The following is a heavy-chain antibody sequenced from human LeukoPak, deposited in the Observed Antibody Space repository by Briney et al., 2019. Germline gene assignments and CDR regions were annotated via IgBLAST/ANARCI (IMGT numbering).Heavy chain of an antibody. CDR1: GFTFSSYS. Sequence: GGSLRLSCAASGFTFSSYSMNWVRQAPGKGLEWVSSISSSSSYIYHADSVKGRFTISRDNAKNSLYLQMNSLRAEDTAVYYCARDCTNGVCFRFDPWGQGTLVTVSS. J-gene: IGHJ5*02. CDR2: ISSSSSYI. D-gene: IGHD2-8*01. CDR3: ARDCTNGVCFRFDP. V-gene: IGHV3-21*01.